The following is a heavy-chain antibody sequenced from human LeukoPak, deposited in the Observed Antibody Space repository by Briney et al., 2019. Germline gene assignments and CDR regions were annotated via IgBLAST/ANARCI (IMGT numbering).Heavy chain of an antibody. Sequence: GGSLRLSCAASGFTFSSNAIHWVRQAPGKGLEWVAMILSDGNNDYYADSVKGRFTISRDNSKSTLYLQMNSLRPEDTAVYYCAKDFQGRWTIDYWGQGTLVTVSP. J-gene: IGHJ4*02. D-gene: IGHD3/OR15-3a*01. CDR2: ILSDGNND. CDR3: AKDFQGRWTIDY. CDR1: GFTFSSNA. V-gene: IGHV3-30*18.